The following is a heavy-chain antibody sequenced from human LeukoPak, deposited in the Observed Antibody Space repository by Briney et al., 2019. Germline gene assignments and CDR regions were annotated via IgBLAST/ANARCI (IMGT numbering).Heavy chain of an antibody. CDR1: GGSISSSSYY. J-gene: IGHJ4*02. CDR2: IYYSGST. Sequence: SETLSLTCTVSGGSISSSSYYWGWIRQPPGKGLEWIGSIYYSGSTYYNPSLKSRVTISVDTSKNQFSLKLSSVTAADTAVYYCARRGLPFDYWGQGTLLTVSS. V-gene: IGHV4-39*01. D-gene: IGHD5-18*01. CDR3: ARRGLPFDY.